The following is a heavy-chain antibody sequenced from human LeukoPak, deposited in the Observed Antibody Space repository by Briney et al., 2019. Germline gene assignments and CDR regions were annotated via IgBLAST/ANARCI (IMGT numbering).Heavy chain of an antibody. CDR3: AKGAGDHYYYGMDV. V-gene: IGHV3-23*01. CDR2: ISGSGGST. Sequence: GGSLRLSCAASGFTFSDYYITWIRQAPGKGLEWVSAISGSGGSTYYADSVKGRFTISRDNSKNTLYLQMNSLRAEDTAVYYCAKGAGDHYYYGMDVWGQGTTVTVSS. CDR1: GFTFSDYY. J-gene: IGHJ6*02. D-gene: IGHD6-19*01.